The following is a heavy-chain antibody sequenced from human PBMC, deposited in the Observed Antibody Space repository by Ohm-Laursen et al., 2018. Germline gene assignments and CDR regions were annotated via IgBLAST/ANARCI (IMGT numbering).Heavy chain of an antibody. CDR2: IYSGGST. CDR1: GFTVSSNY. V-gene: IGHV3-66*01. J-gene: IGHJ4*02. D-gene: IGHD3-22*01. Sequence: SLRLSCAASGFTVSSNYMSWVRQAPGKGLEWVSVIYSGGSTYYADSVKGRFTISRDNSKNTLYLQMNSLRAEDTAVYYCASTRFYDSSGYDEYYLDYWGQGTLVTVSS. CDR3: ASTRFYDSSGYDEYYLDY.